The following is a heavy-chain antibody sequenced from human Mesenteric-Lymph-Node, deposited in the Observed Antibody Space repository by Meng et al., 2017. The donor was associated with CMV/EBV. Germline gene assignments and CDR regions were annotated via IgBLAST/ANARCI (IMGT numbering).Heavy chain of an antibody. J-gene: IGHJ4*02. CDR2: IYPDDYDT. CDR3: ARHEQQQLANAMDY. CDR1: GYSFTSYW. D-gene: IGHD6-13*01. V-gene: IGHV5-51*01. Sequence: KGSGYSFTSYWIGWVRRMPGKGLEGMGIIYPDDYDTRYSTSFQGQVTISADKSISTAYLQWSSLKASDTAMYYCARHEQQQLANAMDYWGQGTLVTVSS.